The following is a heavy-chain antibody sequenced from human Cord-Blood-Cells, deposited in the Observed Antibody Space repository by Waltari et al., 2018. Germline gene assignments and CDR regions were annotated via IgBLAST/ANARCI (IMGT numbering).Heavy chain of an antibody. J-gene: IGHJ6*03. Sequence: QVQLQQWGAGLLKPSETLSLTCAVYGGSFSGYYWSWIRQPPGKGLEWIGEINHSGSTHYNPSLKSRVTISVDTSKNQFSLKLSSVTAADTAVYYCARGGDYYYYMDVWGKGTTVTVSS. D-gene: IGHD3-10*01. CDR1: GGSFSGYY. CDR2: INHSGST. CDR3: ARGGDYYYYMDV. V-gene: IGHV4-34*01.